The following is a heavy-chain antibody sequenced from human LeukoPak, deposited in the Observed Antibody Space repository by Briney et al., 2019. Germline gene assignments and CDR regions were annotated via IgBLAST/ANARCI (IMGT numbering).Heavy chain of an antibody. Sequence: ASVKVSCKASGYTFTSYYMHWVRQAPGQGLEWMGIINPSAGSTSYAQKFQGRVTMTRDMSTSTVYMELSSLRSEDTAVYYCARSYGSGSTFDYWGQGTLVTVSS. D-gene: IGHD3-10*01. CDR1: GYTFTSYY. V-gene: IGHV1-46*01. CDR2: INPSAGST. CDR3: ARSYGSGSTFDY. J-gene: IGHJ4*02.